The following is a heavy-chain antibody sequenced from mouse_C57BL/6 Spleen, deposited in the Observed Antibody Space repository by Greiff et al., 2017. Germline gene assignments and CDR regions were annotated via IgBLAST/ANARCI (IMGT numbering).Heavy chain of an antibody. CDR1: GYTFTDYY. D-gene: IGHD2-4*01. V-gene: IGHV1-26*01. CDR3: ARDYDGGDYAMDY. J-gene: IGHJ4*01. Sequence: EVKLVESGPELVKPGASVKISCKASGYTFTDYYMNWVKQSHGKSLEWIGDINPNNGGTSYNQKFKGKATLTVDKSSSTAYMELRSLTSEDSAVYYCARDYDGGDYAMDYWGQGTSVTVSS. CDR2: INPNNGGT.